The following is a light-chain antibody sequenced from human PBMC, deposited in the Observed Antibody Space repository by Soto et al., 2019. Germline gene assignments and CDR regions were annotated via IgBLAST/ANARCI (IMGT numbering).Light chain of an antibody. CDR1: QSINSW. CDR2: KAS. CDR3: QQYESYPWT. V-gene: IGKV1-5*03. J-gene: IGKJ1*01. Sequence: DIQMTQSPSTLSASVGDRVTITCRASQSINSWLVWYQQKPGKAPKVLIYKASSLESGVPSRFGGSGSGAEFTLTISSLQPDDFATYYCQQYESYPWTFGQGTKVEIK.